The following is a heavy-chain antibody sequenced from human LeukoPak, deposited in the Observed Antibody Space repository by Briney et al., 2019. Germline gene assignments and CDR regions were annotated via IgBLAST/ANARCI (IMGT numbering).Heavy chain of an antibody. J-gene: IGHJ5*02. Sequence: GGSLRLSYAASGFSFSSYWISWVRQAPGKGQEWVANIMQDGSGKYYVDSVKGRFTISRDNAKNSLYLQMNDLRAEDTAIYYCATDSFSFGDLNPGPWGQGTLVTVTS. D-gene: IGHD3-16*01. CDR2: IMQDGSGK. V-gene: IGHV3-7*01. CDR1: GFSFSSYW. CDR3: ATDSFSFGDLNPGP.